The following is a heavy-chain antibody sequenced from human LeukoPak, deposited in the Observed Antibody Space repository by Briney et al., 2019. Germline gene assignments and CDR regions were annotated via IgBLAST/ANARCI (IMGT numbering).Heavy chain of an antibody. Sequence: GGSLRLSCAASGFTFSSYWMSWVRQAPGKGLEWVANIKQDGNEKYYVDSVKGRLTISRDNAKSSLCLQMNSLRAEDTAVYYCARYGGYSYGSFDYWGQGTLVTVSS. D-gene: IGHD5-18*01. CDR3: ARYGGYSYGSFDY. CDR2: IKQDGNEK. V-gene: IGHV3-7*01. J-gene: IGHJ4*02. CDR1: GFTFSSYW.